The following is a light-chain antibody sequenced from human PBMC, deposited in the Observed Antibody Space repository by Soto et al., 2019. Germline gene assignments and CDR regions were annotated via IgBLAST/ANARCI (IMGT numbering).Light chain of an antibody. CDR3: LTYNSGLWT. V-gene: IGKV1-27*01. CDR1: RDITKH. J-gene: IGKJ1*01. Sequence: DIQMTQSPSSLSASVGDRVTFTCRASRDITKHLAWYQQKPGKVPKLLIYTASTLQSGVPSRFSGSGSGTDFTLTISSLQPEDVATYFCLTYNSGLWTFGQGTKVEIK. CDR2: TAS.